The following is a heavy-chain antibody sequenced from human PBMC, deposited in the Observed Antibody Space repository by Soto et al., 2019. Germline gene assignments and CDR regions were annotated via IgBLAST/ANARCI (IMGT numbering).Heavy chain of an antibody. CDR1: GGSFSGYY. J-gene: IGHJ6*03. D-gene: IGHD2-21*02. Sequence: PSETLSLTCAVYGGSFSGYYWSWIRQPPGKGLEWIGEINHSGSTNYNPSLKSRVTISVDTSKNQFSLKLSSVTAADTAVYYCARGGLSYYYDYDYMYARGQGTTVTVSS. CDR3: ARGGLSYYYDYDYMYA. CDR2: INHSGST. V-gene: IGHV4-34*01.